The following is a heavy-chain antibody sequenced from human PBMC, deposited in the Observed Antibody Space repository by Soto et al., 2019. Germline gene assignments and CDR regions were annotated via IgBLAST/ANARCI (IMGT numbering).Heavy chain of an antibody. CDR3: ARDYYDSSGYSGGPDYYYYGMDV. CDR2: IIPIFGTA. D-gene: IGHD3-22*01. V-gene: IGHV1-69*13. Sequence: GASVKVSCKASGGTFSSYAISWVRQAPGQGLEWMGGIIPIFGTANYAQKFQGRVTITADESTSTAYMELSSLRSEDTAVYYCARDYYDSSGYSGGPDYYYYGMDVWGQGTTVTVSS. CDR1: GGTFSSYA. J-gene: IGHJ6*02.